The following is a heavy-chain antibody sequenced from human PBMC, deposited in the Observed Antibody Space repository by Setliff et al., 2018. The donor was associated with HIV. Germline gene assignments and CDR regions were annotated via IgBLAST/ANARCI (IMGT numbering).Heavy chain of an antibody. D-gene: IGHD3-10*01. Sequence: PSETLSLTCTVSGVSISSHYWSWIRQPPGKGLEWIGYIYNSGRTNYNPSLTSRVTISVDTSKNQFSLKLSSVTAADTAVYYCARARGIIIPYHYYMYVWGKGTTVTVSS. CDR1: GVSISSHY. CDR2: IYNSGRT. V-gene: IGHV4-59*11. CDR3: ARARGIIIPYHYYMYV. J-gene: IGHJ6*03.